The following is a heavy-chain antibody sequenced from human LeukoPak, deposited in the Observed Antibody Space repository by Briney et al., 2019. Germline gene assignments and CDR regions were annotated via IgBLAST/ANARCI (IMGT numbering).Heavy chain of an antibody. Sequence: SVKVSCKASGGTFSSYAISWVRQAPGQGLEWMGRIIPILGIANYAQKFQGRVTITADKSTSTAYMELSSLRSEDTAVYYCARAQQQPYNWFDPWGQGTLVTVSS. CDR3: ARAQQQPYNWFDP. D-gene: IGHD6-13*01. J-gene: IGHJ5*02. CDR2: IIPILGIA. CDR1: GGTFSSYA. V-gene: IGHV1-69*04.